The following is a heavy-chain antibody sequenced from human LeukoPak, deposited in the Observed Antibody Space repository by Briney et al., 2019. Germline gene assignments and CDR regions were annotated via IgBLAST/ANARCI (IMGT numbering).Heavy chain of an antibody. CDR1: GFTFSSYA. Sequence: GGSLRLSCAASGFTFSSYARTWVRQAPGKGLEWVSYIDNSGNTIYYAGSVKGRFTISRDNAKNSLYLQINSLRAEDTAVYYCARGGISGWILDYWGQGTLVTVSS. CDR2: IDNSGNTI. CDR3: ARGGISGWILDY. J-gene: IGHJ4*02. D-gene: IGHD6-19*01. V-gene: IGHV3-48*04.